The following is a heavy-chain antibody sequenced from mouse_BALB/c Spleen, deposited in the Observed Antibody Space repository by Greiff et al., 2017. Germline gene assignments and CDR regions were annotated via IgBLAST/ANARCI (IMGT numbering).Heavy chain of an antibody. J-gene: IGHJ1*01. V-gene: IGHV7-3*02. Sequence: EVQGVESGGGLVQPGGSLRLSCATSGFTFTDYYMSWVRQPPGKALEWLGFIRNKANGYTTEYSASVKGRFTISRDNSQSILYLQMNTLRAEDSATYYCARDSYDWYFDVWGAGTTVTVSS. D-gene: IGHD2-14*01. CDR1: GFTFTDYY. CDR2: IRNKANGYTT. CDR3: ARDSYDWYFDV.